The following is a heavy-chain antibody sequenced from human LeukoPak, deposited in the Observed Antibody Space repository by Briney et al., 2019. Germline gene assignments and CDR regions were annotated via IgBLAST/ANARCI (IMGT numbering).Heavy chain of an antibody. CDR2: IKQDGSEK. CDR1: GFTFSSYW. CDR3: ARAGYCSSTSCYKASAFDI. J-gene: IGHJ3*02. Sequence: GGSLRLSCAASGFTFSSYWMSWVRQAPGKGLEWVAHIKQDGSEKYNVDSVKGRFTISRDNAKNSLYLQMNSLRAEDTAVYYCARAGYCSSTSCYKASAFDIGGQGTMDTVSS. V-gene: IGHV3-7*01. D-gene: IGHD2-2*03.